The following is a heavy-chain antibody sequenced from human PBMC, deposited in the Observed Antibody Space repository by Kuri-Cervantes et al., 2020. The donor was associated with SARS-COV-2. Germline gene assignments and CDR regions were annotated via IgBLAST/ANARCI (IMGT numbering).Heavy chain of an antibody. CDR2: IKSKTDGGTT. V-gene: IGHV3-15*01. D-gene: IGHD3-10*01. Sequence: GESLKSSCAASGFTFSNAWMSWVRQAPGKGLEWVGRIKSKTDGGTTDYAAPVKGRFTISRDDSKNTLYLQMNSLKTEDTAVYYCTTVRGGSGSYGAYYYYYYGMDVWGQGTTVTVSS. CDR3: TTVRGGSGSYGAYYYYYYGMDV. CDR1: GFTFSNAW. J-gene: IGHJ6*02.